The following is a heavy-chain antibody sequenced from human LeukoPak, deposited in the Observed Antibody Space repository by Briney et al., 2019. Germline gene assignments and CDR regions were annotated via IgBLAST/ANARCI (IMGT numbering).Heavy chain of an antibody. D-gene: IGHD3-22*01. Sequence: GGSLRLSCAASGFTFSSYAMSWVRQAPGKGLEWVSAISGSGGSTYYADSVKGRFTISRDNSKNTLYLQMNNLRAEDTAVYYCAKRFYDSSGYDYWGQGTLVTVSS. CDR3: AKRFYDSSGYDY. CDR2: ISGSGGST. J-gene: IGHJ4*02. CDR1: GFTFSSYA. V-gene: IGHV3-23*01.